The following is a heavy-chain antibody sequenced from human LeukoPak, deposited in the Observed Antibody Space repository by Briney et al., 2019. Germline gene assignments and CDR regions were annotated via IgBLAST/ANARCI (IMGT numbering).Heavy chain of an antibody. CDR1: GYTFSSRG. CDR3: ARDRRAWGSGDPVDF. CDR2: ISAYNGNT. J-gene: IGHJ4*02. D-gene: IGHD4-17*01. V-gene: IGHV1-18*04. Sequence: ASVTVSCKASGYTFSSRGFSWLRQAPGQGLAWMGYISAYNGNTKYAQHLQGRVTMTTDTPTSTVYMELRSLRSDDTAVYYCARDRRAWGSGDPVDFWGQGTLVTVSS.